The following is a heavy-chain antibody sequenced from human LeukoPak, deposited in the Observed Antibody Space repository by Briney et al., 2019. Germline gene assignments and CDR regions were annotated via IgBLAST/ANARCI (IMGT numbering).Heavy chain of an antibody. Sequence: GASVKVSCKASVYTFTGYYMHWVRQAPGQGLEWMGWINPNSGGTNYAQKFQGRVTMTRDTSISTAYMELSRLRSEDTAVYYCARPRYDDFEWELLSSDYYFDYWGQGTLVTVSS. CDR2: INPNSGGT. D-gene: IGHD1-26*01. V-gene: IGHV1-2*02. CDR1: VYTFTGYY. CDR3: ARPRYDDFEWELLSSDYYFDY. J-gene: IGHJ4*02.